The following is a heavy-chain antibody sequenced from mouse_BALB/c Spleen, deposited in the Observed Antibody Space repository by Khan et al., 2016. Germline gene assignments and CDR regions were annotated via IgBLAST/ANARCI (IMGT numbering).Heavy chain of an antibody. V-gene: IGHV3-2*02. CDR1: GYSITSDYA. CDR2: ISYTGST. D-gene: IGHD1-2*01. J-gene: IGHJ1*01. Sequence: EVKLLESGPGLVKPSQSLSLTCTVTGYSITSDYAWNWIRQFPGNKLEWMGYISYTGSTRYNPSLKSRISFTPDTSKNQFFLQLNSVTTEDTVTDYCARSPTATRYFDVWGAGTTVTVSS. CDR3: ARSPTATRYFDV.